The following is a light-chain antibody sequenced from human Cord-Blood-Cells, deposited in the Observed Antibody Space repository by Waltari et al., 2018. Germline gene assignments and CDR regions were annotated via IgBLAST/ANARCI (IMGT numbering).Light chain of an antibody. J-gene: IGKJ3*01. V-gene: IGKV3-15*01. CDR3: QQYNNWPPVT. CDR1: QSVSSN. Sequence: EIVMTQSPATLSVSPGDRATLSCRASQSVSSNLAWYQQKPGQAPRLLIYGASTRATGIPARFSGSGSGTEFTLTISSLQSEDFAVYYCQQYNNWPPVTFGPGTKVDIK. CDR2: GAS.